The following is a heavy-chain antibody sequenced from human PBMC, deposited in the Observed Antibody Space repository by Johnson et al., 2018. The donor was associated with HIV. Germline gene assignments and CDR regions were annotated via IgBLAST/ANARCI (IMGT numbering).Heavy chain of an antibody. D-gene: IGHD6-13*01. Sequence: VQLVESGGGVVQPGRSLRLSCAASGFTFSSYAMSWVRQAPGKGLEWVSAISGSGGSTYYADSVKGRFTISRDNSKNTLYLQMNSLRAEDTAVYYCAKSGERSSWFGLGAFDIWGQGTMVTVSS. CDR2: ISGSGGST. V-gene: IGHV3-23*04. CDR3: AKSGERSSWFGLGAFDI. J-gene: IGHJ3*02. CDR1: GFTFSSYA.